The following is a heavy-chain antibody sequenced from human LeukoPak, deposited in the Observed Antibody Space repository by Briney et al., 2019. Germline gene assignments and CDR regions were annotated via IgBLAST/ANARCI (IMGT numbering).Heavy chain of an antibody. CDR3: AKDGDYGDYYPPREYYYYGMDV. V-gene: IGHV3-9*01. D-gene: IGHD4-17*01. Sequence: GRSLRLSCAASGFTFDDYAMHWVRQAPGKGLEWVSGISWNSGSIGYADSVKGRFTISRDNAKNSLYLQMNSLRAEDTALYYCAKDGDYGDYYPPREYYYYGMDVWGQGTTVTVSS. J-gene: IGHJ6*02. CDR1: GFTFDDYA. CDR2: ISWNSGSI.